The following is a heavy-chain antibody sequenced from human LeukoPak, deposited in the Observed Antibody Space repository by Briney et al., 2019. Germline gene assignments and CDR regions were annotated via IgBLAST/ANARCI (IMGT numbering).Heavy chain of an antibody. CDR3: AREIGGYDSGYNWFDP. J-gene: IGHJ5*02. Sequence: PSETLSLTCTVSGGSISSYYWSWIRQPAGKGLEWIGRIYTSGSTNYNPSLKSRVTISVDTSKNQFSLKLSSVTAADTAVYYCAREIGGYDSGYNWFDPWGQGTLVTVSS. CDR2: IYTSGST. CDR1: GGSISSYY. D-gene: IGHD5-12*01. V-gene: IGHV4-4*07.